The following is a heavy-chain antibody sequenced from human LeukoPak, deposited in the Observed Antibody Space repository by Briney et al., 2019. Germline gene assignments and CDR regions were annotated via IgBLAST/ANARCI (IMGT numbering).Heavy chain of an antibody. J-gene: IGHJ4*02. Sequence: GGSLRLSCAASGFTFSSYSMNWVRQAPGKGLEWVSSISSSSSYIYYADPVKGRFTISRDNAKNSLYLQMNSLRAEDTAVYYCARTTGSGYYVAVGYWGQGTLVTVSS. V-gene: IGHV3-21*01. CDR2: ISSSSSYI. D-gene: IGHD3-22*01. CDR1: GFTFSSYS. CDR3: ARTTGSGYYVAVGY.